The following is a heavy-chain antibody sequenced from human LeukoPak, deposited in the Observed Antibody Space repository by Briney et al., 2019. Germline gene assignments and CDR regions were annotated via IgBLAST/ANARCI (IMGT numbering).Heavy chain of an antibody. D-gene: IGHD6-6*01. CDR2: IYISGST. J-gene: IGHJ5*02. CDR1: GGSISSRSYY. Sequence: SETLSLTCTVSGGSISSRSYYWSWIRQPAGKGLEWIGRIYISGSTNYSPSLKSRVTISVDTSKNQFSLKLSSVTAADTAVYYCARLSSLANIAARGRTWLDPWGQGSLVTVSS. V-gene: IGHV4-61*02. CDR3: ARLSSLANIAARGRTWLDP.